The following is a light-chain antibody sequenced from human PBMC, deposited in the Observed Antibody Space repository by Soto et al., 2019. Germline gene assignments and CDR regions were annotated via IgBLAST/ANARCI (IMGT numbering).Light chain of an antibody. CDR1: QSVSSRY. Sequence: EIVLTQSPGTLSLSPGERGTLSCRASQSVSSRYLAWYQQKPGQAPRLLIYGASSRATGIPDRFSGSGSVTDFTLTISRLEAEDFAVSYCQHYGNSPPGSFGGGTKVEIK. CDR2: GAS. J-gene: IGKJ4*01. V-gene: IGKV3-20*01. CDR3: QHYGNSPPGS.